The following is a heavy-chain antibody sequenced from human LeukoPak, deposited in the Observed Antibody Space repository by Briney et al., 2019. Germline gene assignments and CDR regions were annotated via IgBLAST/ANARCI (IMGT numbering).Heavy chain of an antibody. CDR1: GYTFTGYY. D-gene: IGHD3-22*01. Sequence: GASVKVSCKASGYTFTGYYMHWVRQAPGQGVEWMGRINPNSGGTNYAQKFQGRVTMTRDTSISTAYMELSRLRSDDTAVYYCARGASYYYDSSGYYYFDYWGQGTLVTVSS. J-gene: IGHJ4*02. V-gene: IGHV1-2*06. CDR2: INPNSGGT. CDR3: ARGASYYYDSSGYYYFDY.